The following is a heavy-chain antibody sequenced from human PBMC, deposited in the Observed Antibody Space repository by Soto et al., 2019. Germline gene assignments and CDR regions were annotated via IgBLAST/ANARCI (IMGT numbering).Heavy chain of an antibody. Sequence: ASVKVSCTASGGTFSSYAISWVRQAPGQGIEWMGGIIPIXXTXXXXXKXXGRVTITADESTSTAYMELSSLKSEDTAVYYCARGGYSNYGGDAFDIWGQGTMVTVSS. CDR2: IIPIXXTX. D-gene: IGHD4-4*01. CDR3: ARGGYSNYGGDAFDI. V-gene: IGHV1-69*13. J-gene: IGHJ3*02. CDR1: GGTFSSYA.